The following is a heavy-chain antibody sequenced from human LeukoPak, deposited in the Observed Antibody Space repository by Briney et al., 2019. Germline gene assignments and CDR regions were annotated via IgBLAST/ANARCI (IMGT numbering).Heavy chain of an antibody. J-gene: IGHJ5*02. CDR1: GGSFSSYG. CDR3: AGYNWNDGDWFDP. CDR2: IIPLLDMT. D-gene: IGHD1-20*01. V-gene: IGHV1-69*04. Sequence: SVKVSCKASGGSFSSYGFSWVRQAPGQGLEWVGRIIPLLDMTNFALKFQGRVTITADKSTTTTYMELSSLRFEDTALYYCAGYNWNDGDWFDPWGQGTLVTVSS.